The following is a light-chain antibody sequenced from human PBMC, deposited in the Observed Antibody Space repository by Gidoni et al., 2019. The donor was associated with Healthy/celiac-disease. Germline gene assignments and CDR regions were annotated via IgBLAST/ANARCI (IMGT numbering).Light chain of an antibody. V-gene: IGKV1-6*01. CDR3: LQDYNYPWP. CDR2: AAS. J-gene: IGKJ1*01. CDR1: QGIRND. Sequence: AIQMTQSPSSLSASVGDRVTITCRASQGIRNDLGWYQQKPGKAPKLLIYAASSLQSGVPSRFSGSGSGTDFTLTIRSLQPEDFATYYCLQDYNYPWPFXQXTKVEIK.